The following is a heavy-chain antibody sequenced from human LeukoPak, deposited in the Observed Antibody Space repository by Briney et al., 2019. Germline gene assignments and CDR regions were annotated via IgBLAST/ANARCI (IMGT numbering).Heavy chain of an antibody. V-gene: IGHV4-38-2*02. J-gene: IGHJ4*02. D-gene: IGHD4-17*01. CDR1: GYSIGSGYY. Sequence: PSETLSLTCTVSGYSIGSGYYWGWIRQPPGKGLEWIGSIYHSGITYYNPSLKSQVTISVDTSKNQFSLKLSSVTAADTAVYSCARIRRTYGDYNFDYWGQGTLVTVSS. CDR2: IYHSGIT. CDR3: ARIRRTYGDYNFDY.